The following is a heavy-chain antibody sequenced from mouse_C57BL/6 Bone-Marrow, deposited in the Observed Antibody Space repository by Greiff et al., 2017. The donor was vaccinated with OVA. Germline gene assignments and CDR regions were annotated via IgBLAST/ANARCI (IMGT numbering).Heavy chain of an antibody. J-gene: IGHJ3*01. Sequence: QVQLQQPGAELVRPGTSVKLSCKASGYTFTSYWMHWVKQRPGQGLEWIGVIDPSDSYTNYNQKFKGKATLTVDTSSSTAYMQLSSLTSEDSAVYYCARGGLQWAYWGQGTLVTVSA. D-gene: IGHD3-1*01. CDR1: GYTFTSYW. CDR2: IDPSDSYT. V-gene: IGHV1-59*01. CDR3: ARGGLQWAY.